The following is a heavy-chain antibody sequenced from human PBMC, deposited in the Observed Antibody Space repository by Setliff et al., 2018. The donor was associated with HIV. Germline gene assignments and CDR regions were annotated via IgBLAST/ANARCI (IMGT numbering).Heavy chain of an antibody. Sequence: SETLSPTCTVSGGSISSSSYYWGWIRQPPGKGLEWIGSIYYSGSTYYNPSLKSRVTISVDTSKNQFSLKLSSVTAADTAVYYCARVEGATPDAFDIWGQGTMVTVSS. CDR1: GGSISSSSYY. V-gene: IGHV4-39*07. CDR2: IYYSGST. J-gene: IGHJ3*02. CDR3: ARVEGATPDAFDI. D-gene: IGHD1-26*01.